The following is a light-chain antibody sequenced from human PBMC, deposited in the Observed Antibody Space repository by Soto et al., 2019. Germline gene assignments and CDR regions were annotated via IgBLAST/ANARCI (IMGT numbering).Light chain of an antibody. CDR3: SSYTNESSSV. CDR2: GVS. J-gene: IGLJ1*01. V-gene: IGLV2-14*01. Sequence: QSALTQPASVSGSPGQSITISCTGTSSDVGLYNYVSWYQQHPGKAPKLMVYGVSNRPSGVSYRFSGSKSGNTASLTISGLQAEDEADYYCSSYTNESSSVFGTGTKVTV. CDR1: SSDVGLYNY.